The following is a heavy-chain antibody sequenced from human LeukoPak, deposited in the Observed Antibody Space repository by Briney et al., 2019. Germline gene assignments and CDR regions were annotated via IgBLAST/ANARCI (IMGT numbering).Heavy chain of an antibody. Sequence: EASVKVSCKASGGTFSSYAISWVRQAPGQGLEWMGRIIPIFGIANYAQKFQGRVTITADKSTSTAYMELSSLRSEDTAVYYCAGYDQEGKGWFDPWGQGTLVTVSS. J-gene: IGHJ5*02. CDR1: GGTFSSYA. V-gene: IGHV1-69*04. CDR2: IIPIFGIA. D-gene: IGHD5-12*01. CDR3: AGYDQEGKGWFDP.